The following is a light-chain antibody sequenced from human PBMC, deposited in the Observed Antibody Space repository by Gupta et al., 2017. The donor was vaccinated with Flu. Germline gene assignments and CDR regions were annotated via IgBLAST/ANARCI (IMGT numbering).Light chain of an antibody. J-gene: IGLJ1*01. CDR3: SSYTSSSTLEV. CDR1: SSDVGGYNY. V-gene: IGLV2-14*01. CDR2: EVS. Sequence: QSALPHPASVSGSPGPSIPISCPGTSSDVGGYNYVSWYQQHPGKAPKLMIYEVSKRPSGVSNRFSGSKSGNTASLTISGLQAEDEADYYCSSYTSSSTLEVFGTGTKVTVL.